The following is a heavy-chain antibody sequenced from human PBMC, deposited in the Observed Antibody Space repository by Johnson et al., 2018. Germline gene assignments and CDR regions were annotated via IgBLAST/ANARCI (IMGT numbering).Heavy chain of an antibody. CDR1: GFIFGSDA. J-gene: IGHJ4*02. CDR2: ISYDGRKT. D-gene: IGHD1-26*01. V-gene: IGHV3-30*04. Sequence: QVQLVQSGGDVVQPGRSLRLSCAASGFIFGSDAMDWVRQAPGKGLEWVAFISYDGRKTYYADSVKGRFTISRDNSKNTLSLEMNSLRDEDTAIYYCGRDRSGSYTCECWGQGTLVTVSA. CDR3: GRDRSGSYTCEC.